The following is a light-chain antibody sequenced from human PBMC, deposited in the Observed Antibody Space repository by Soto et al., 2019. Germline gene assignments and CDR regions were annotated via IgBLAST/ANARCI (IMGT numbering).Light chain of an antibody. J-gene: IGKJ1*01. CDR2: AAS. CDR1: QGISSY. V-gene: IGKV1-8*01. Sequence: AIRMTQSPSSFSASTGDRVTITCRASQGISSYLAWYQQKPGKAPKLLIYAASTLQSGVPSRFSGSGSGTDFTLTISCLQSEDFATYYCQQYYSSPWTFGQGNKVEIK. CDR3: QQYYSSPWT.